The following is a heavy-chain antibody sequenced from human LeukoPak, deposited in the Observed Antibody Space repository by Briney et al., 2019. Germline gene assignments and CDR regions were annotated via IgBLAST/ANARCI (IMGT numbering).Heavy chain of an antibody. CDR1: GYSISSGYY. D-gene: IGHD2-8*01. J-gene: IGHJ4*02. V-gene: IGHV4-38-2*02. Sequence: NPSETLSLTCTVSGYSISSGYYWGWIRQPPGKGLEWIGSIYHSGSTYYNPSLKSRVTISVDTSKNQFSLKLNSVTAADTAVYYCATTNGVYWGQGTLVTVSS. CDR2: IYHSGST. CDR3: ATTNGVY.